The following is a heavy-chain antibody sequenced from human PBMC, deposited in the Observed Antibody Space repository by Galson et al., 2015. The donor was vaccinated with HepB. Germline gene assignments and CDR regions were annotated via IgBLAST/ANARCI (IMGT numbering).Heavy chain of an antibody. Sequence: SVKVSCKASGGTFSSYAISWVRQAPGQGLEWMGGIIPIFGTANYAQKFQGRVTITADESTSTAYMELSSLRSEDTAVYYCARGPSLYYYDSSGLDYWGQGTLVTVSS. D-gene: IGHD3-22*01. CDR1: GGTFSSYA. J-gene: IGHJ4*02. V-gene: IGHV1-69*13. CDR3: ARGPSLYYYDSSGLDY. CDR2: IIPIFGTA.